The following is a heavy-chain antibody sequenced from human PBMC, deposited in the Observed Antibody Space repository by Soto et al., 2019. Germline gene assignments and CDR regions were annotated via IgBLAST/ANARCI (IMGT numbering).Heavy chain of an antibody. CDR1: GFIFGNYM. CDR2: IRDGGAST. Sequence: EVQLLESGGGLVQPGESLRLSCAFSGFIFGNYMMTWVRQAPGKGLEWVSTIRDGGASTYYADSVKGRFTISRDNSKNTLYLHMDSLGVEYTAVYYCAPHVHCSGGSCHYDAFDIRGQGTMVTVSS. D-gene: IGHD2-15*01. J-gene: IGHJ3*02. V-gene: IGHV3-23*01. CDR3: APHVHCSGGSCHYDAFDI.